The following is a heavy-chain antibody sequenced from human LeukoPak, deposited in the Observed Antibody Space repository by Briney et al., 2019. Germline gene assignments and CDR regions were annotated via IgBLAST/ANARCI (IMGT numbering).Heavy chain of an antibody. D-gene: IGHD5-24*01. V-gene: IGHV3-7*01. J-gene: IGHJ5*02. Sequence: GGSLRLSCAASGFTFSSYAMSWVRQAPGKGLERVANIKQEGSEKFYVDSVKGRFTISRDNAKNSLYLQMNSLRAEDTGIYYCARENRDGYNPYNWFDPWGQGTLVTVSS. CDR3: ARENRDGYNPYNWFDP. CDR1: GFTFSSYA. CDR2: IKQEGSEK.